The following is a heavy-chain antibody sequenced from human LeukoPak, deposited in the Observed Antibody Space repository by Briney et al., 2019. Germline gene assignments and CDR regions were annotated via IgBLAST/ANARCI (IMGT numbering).Heavy chain of an antibody. Sequence: GPSVKVSCKASGGTFSSYAISWVRQAPGQGLEWMGGIIPIFGTANYAQKFQGRVTITADESTSTAYMELSSLRSEDTAVYYCAREGWDLQYNWFDPWGQGTLVTVSS. CDR3: AREGWDLQYNWFDP. CDR2: IIPIFGTA. J-gene: IGHJ5*02. V-gene: IGHV1-69*01. D-gene: IGHD2-15*01. CDR1: GGTFSSYA.